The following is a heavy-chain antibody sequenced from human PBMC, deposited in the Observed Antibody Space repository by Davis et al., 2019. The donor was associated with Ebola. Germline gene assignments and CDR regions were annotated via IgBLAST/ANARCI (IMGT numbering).Heavy chain of an antibody. CDR1: GDSVSSAG. Sequence: HSQTLSLTCAISGDSVSSAGWNWIRQSPSRGLEWLGRTYYNSKWINDYPASVRGRITINPDTSKNQVSLQLNSVSPEDTAVYYCARGWLRTGLDYWGQGTLVTVSS. CDR3: ARGWLRTGLDY. D-gene: IGHD5-12*01. V-gene: IGHV6-1*01. J-gene: IGHJ4*02. CDR2: TYYNSKWIN.